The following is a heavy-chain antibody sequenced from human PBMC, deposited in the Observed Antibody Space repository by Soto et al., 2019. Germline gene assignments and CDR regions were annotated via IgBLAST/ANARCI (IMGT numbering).Heavy chain of an antibody. CDR2: IYYSGST. CDR1: GGSISSYY. J-gene: IGHJ6*03. CDR3: PRLGCSVCYYYHYYMDV. V-gene: IGHV4-59*08. D-gene: IGHD2-8*01. Sequence: SETLSLTCTVSGGSISSYYWSWIRQAPGKGLEWIGYIYYSGSTNYSPSLKSRVTISVDTSNHQFFLKLTSVPAADTAVYYCPRLGCSVCYYYHYYMDVCGKRTTVTVSS.